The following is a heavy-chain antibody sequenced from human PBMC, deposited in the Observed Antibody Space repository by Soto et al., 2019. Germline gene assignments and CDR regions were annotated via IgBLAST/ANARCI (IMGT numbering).Heavy chain of an antibody. CDR3: ARDIHEWVCSGYSFTNSYAFDI. CDR2: ISHDGSYK. D-gene: IGHD3-3*01. CDR1: GFSFTTYV. Sequence: PGGSLRLSCAASGFSFTTYVMHWVRQAAGKGLEWVAVISHDGSYKYYGDAVKGRFTISRDTSKNAVYLEMNSLRPEDTAVYYCARDIHEWVCSGYSFTNSYAFDIWGQGTMVIGSS. V-gene: IGHV3-30*03. J-gene: IGHJ3*02.